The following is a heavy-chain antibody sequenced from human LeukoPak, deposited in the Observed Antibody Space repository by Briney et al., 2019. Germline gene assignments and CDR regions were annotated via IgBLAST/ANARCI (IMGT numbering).Heavy chain of an antibody. CDR1: GYTFTGYY. V-gene: IGHV1-2*02. Sequence: ASVKVSCKASGYTFTGYYMHWVRQAPGQGLEWMGWINPNSGGTNYAQKFQGRVTMTRDTSISTAYMELSRLSSDVTAVYYCARRVTTSYYFDYWGQGTLVTVSS. J-gene: IGHJ4*02. CDR2: INPNSGGT. D-gene: IGHD4-17*01. CDR3: ARRVTTSYYFDY.